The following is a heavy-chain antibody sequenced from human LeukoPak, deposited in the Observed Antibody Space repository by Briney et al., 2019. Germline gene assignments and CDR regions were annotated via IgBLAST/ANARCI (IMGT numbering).Heavy chain of an antibody. CDR3: ARGGSYYENWFDP. CDR2: IKQDGSEK. V-gene: IGHV3-7*04. Sequence: GGSLRLSCAASGFTFSSYWMIWVRQAPGKGLEWVANIKQDGSEKYYVDSVKGRFTICRDNAKNSLYLQMNSLRAEDTAVYYCARGGSYYENWFDPWGQGTLVTVSS. CDR1: GFTFSSYW. J-gene: IGHJ5*02. D-gene: IGHD3-10*01.